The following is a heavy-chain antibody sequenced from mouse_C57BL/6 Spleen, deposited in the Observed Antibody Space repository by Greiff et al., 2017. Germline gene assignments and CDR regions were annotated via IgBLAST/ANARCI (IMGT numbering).Heavy chain of an antibody. D-gene: IGHD2-5*01. CDR2: INPNNGGT. J-gene: IGHJ2*01. CDR1: GYTFTDYN. Sequence: EVQLQQSGPELVKPGASVKIPCKASGYTFTDYNMDWVKQSHGKSLEWIGDINPNNGGTIYNQKFKGKATLTVDKSSSTAYMELRSLTSEDTAVYYCARRVPYRDSNYFDYWGQGTTLTVSS. CDR3: ARRVPYRDSNYFDY. V-gene: IGHV1-18*01.